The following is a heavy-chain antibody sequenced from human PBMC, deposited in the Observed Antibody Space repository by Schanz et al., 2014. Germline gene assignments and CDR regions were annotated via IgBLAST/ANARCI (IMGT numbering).Heavy chain of an antibody. J-gene: IGHJ6*02. CDR1: GFTFNSYA. CDR3: AKGMRYCSGGTCYDYYYYGLDV. V-gene: IGHV3-23*04. CDR2: ISHSGGSK. D-gene: IGHD2-15*01. Sequence: VQLVESGGGLVQPGGSLRLSCAASGFTFNSYAMTWVRQAPGKGLEWVSSISHSGGSKYYADSVKGRFTISRDNSENTLYLQMNSLSADDTAVFYCAKGMRYCSGGTCYDYYYYGLDVWGQGTTVTVSS.